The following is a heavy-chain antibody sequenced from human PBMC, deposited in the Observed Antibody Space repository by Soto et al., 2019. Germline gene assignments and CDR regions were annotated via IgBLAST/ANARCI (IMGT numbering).Heavy chain of an antibody. Sequence: GASVKVSCKASGYTFTSYYMHWVRQAPGQGLEWMGIINPSGGSTSYAQKFQGRVTMTRDTSTSTVYMELSSLRSEDTAVYYCARDQHIVVVTAIRLPGYWGQGTLVTVSS. CDR3: ARDQHIVVVTAIRLPGY. V-gene: IGHV1-46*01. CDR1: GYTFTSYY. D-gene: IGHD2-21*02. J-gene: IGHJ4*02. CDR2: INPSGGST.